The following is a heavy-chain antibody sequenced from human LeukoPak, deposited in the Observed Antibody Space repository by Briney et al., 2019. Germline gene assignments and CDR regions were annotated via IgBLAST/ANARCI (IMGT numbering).Heavy chain of an antibody. CDR2: LWSDGSNK. J-gene: IGHJ4*02. CDR1: GFTFSSYG. V-gene: IGHV3-33*01. Sequence: PGGSLRLSCAASGFTFSSYGMHWVRQAPGEGLEWVAVLWSDGSNKYYADSVKGRFTISRDNSKNTLYLQMNSLRAEDTAVFYCARDNFGFDYWGQGTLVTVSS. D-gene: IGHD1-20*01. CDR3: ARDNFGFDY.